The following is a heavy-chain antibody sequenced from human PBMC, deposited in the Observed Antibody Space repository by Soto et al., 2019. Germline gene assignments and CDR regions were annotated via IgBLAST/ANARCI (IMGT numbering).Heavy chain of an antibody. CDR3: ARGVGDFWSGYTPYYYYYYMDV. Sequence: QVQLVQSGAEVKKPGASVKVSCKASGYTFTSYYMHWVRQAPGQGLEWMGIINPSGGSTSYAQKFQGRVTITRDTSTSTVYMELSSLRSEDTAVYYCARGVGDFWSGYTPYYYYYYMDVWGKGTTVTVSS. D-gene: IGHD3-3*01. J-gene: IGHJ6*03. V-gene: IGHV1-46*03. CDR1: GYTFTSYY. CDR2: INPSGGST.